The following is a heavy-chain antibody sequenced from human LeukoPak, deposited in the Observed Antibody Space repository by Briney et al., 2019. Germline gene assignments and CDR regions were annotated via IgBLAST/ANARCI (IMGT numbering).Heavy chain of an antibody. Sequence: GGSLRLSCAASGFTFSSYWMSWVRQASGKGLEWVANIKQDGSEKYYVDSVKGRFTISRDNAKNSLYLQMNSLRAEDTAVYYCAREYDYVWGSYRYFDYWGQGTLVTVSS. V-gene: IGHV3-7*01. CDR2: IKQDGSEK. J-gene: IGHJ4*02. D-gene: IGHD3-16*02. CDR3: AREYDYVWGSYRYFDY. CDR1: GFTFSSYW.